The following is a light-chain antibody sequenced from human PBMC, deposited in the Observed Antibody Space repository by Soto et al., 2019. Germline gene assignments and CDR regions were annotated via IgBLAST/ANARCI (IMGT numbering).Light chain of an antibody. Sequence: QSALTQPAAVSGSPGQSITISCTGTSSDVGSYNLVSWYQQHPGKAPKLMIYEVSKRPSGVSNRFSGSKSGNAASLTISGLQAEDEAEYYCCSYAGSSKGVVFGGGTKLTVL. CDR2: EVS. CDR1: SSDVGSYNL. J-gene: IGLJ2*01. V-gene: IGLV2-23*02. CDR3: CSYAGSSKGVV.